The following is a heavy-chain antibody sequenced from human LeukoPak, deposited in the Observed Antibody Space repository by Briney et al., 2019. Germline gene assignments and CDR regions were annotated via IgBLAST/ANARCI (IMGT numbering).Heavy chain of an antibody. V-gene: IGHV4-31*03. J-gene: IGHJ5*02. CDR2: IYYSGST. Sequence: SETPSLTCTVSGGSISSGGYYWSWIRQHPGEGLEWIGYIYYSGSTYYNPSLKSRVTISVDTSKNQFSLKLSSVTAADTAVYYCARDSLHNWFDPWGQGTLVTVSS. CDR1: GGSISSGGYY. CDR3: ARDSLHNWFDP.